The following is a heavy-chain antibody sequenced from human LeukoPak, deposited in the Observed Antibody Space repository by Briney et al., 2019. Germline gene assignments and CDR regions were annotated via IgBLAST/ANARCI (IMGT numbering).Heavy chain of an antibody. J-gene: IGHJ4*02. Sequence: PGGSLRLSCAASGFTFSSYWMHWVRQAPGKGLVWVSRINNDGRTTTYADSVKGRFTISRDNAKNTLYLQMNILRTEDTAVYYCARVSVRYFDNWGQGIQVTVSS. CDR1: GFTFSSYW. V-gene: IGHV3-74*03. CDR2: INNDGRTT. CDR3: ARVSVRYFDN. D-gene: IGHD2-8*01.